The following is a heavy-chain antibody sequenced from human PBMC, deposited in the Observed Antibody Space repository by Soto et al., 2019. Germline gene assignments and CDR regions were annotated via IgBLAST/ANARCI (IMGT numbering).Heavy chain of an antibody. V-gene: IGHV4-31*03. Sequence: SETLSLTCTVSGGSISSGGYYWSWIRQHPGKGLEWIGYIYYSGSTYYNPSLKSRVTISVDTSKNQFSLKLSSVTAADTAVYYCAREQRRYYYYGMDVWGQGTTVTV. CDR3: AREQRRYYYYGMDV. CDR2: IYYSGST. D-gene: IGHD6-25*01. CDR1: GGSISSGGYY. J-gene: IGHJ6*02.